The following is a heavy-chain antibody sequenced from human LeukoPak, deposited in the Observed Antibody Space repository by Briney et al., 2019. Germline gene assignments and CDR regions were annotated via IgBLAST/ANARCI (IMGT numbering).Heavy chain of an antibody. CDR3: ARGLGYCTSTTCLLPFDY. D-gene: IGHD2-2*01. J-gene: IGHJ4*02. CDR2: IYSGGST. Sequence: GGSLRLSCAASGFTVSTYYMTWVRQAPGKGLECVSVIYSGGSTYYADSVKGRFTVSRDNSKNTLYLQMNSLRAEDTAMYYCARGLGYCTSTTCLLPFDYWGQGTLVAVSS. V-gene: IGHV3-53*01. CDR1: GFTVSTYY.